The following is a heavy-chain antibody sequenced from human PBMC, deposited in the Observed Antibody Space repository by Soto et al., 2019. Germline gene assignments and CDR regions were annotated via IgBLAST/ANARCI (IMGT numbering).Heavy chain of an antibody. CDR2: ISYDGSKK. CDR1: GFTFSTYN. Sequence: GSLRLSCAASGFTFSTYNMHWVRQTPGKGLEWVAVISYDGSKKDYADSVKGRFTISRDNSKNTLYLQMYSLRTEDTAVYYCARDRPKYYYDSFDYWGQGALVTVSS. J-gene: IGHJ4*02. D-gene: IGHD3-22*01. CDR3: ARDRPKYYYDSFDY. V-gene: IGHV3-30-3*01.